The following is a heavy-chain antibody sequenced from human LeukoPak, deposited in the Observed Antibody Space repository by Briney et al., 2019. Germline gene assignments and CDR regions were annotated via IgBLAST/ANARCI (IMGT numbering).Heavy chain of an antibody. V-gene: IGHV3-53*01. CDR3: ARDWPGIDY. CDR2: IYSGGYT. J-gene: IGHJ4*02. Sequence: PSETLSLTCAVYGGSFSGYYWSWVRQAPGKGLEWVSVIYSGGYTDYADSVKGRFSISRDNSQNTVYLQMNSLRVEDTAIYYCARDWPGIDYWGQGTLVIVSS. CDR1: GGSFSGYY.